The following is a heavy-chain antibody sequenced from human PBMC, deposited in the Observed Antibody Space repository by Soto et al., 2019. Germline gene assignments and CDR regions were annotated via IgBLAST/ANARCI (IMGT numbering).Heavy chain of an antibody. D-gene: IGHD6-19*01. J-gene: IGHJ4*02. Sequence: SETMSLTCTVSVGSISSSSYYWGWIRQPPGKGLEWIGSIYHSGSTNYNPSLKSRVTISVDKSKNQFSLKLSSVTAADTAVYYCARVAVAGTRVDYWGQGTLVTVSS. V-gene: IGHV4-39*07. CDR2: IYHSGST. CDR1: VGSISSSSYY. CDR3: ARVAVAGTRVDY.